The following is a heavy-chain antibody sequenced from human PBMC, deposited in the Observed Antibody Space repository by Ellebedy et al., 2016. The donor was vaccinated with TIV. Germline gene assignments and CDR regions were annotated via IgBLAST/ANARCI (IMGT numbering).Heavy chain of an antibody. J-gene: IGHJ4*02. V-gene: IGHV3-53*05. CDR1: GFTVSSNY. CDR3: AKLMVGSGSYRLGYFDY. D-gene: IGHD3-10*01. CDR2: IYSGGST. Sequence: GGSLRLXCAASGFTVSSNYMSWVRQAPGKGLEWVSVIYSGGSTYYADSVKGRFTISRDNSKNTLYLQMNSLRAEDTAVYYCAKLMVGSGSYRLGYFDYWGQGTLVTVSS.